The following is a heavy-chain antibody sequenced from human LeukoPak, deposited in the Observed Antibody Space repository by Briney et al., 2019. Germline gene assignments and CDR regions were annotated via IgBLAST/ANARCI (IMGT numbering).Heavy chain of an antibody. J-gene: IGHJ4*02. D-gene: IGHD3-22*01. V-gene: IGHV3-23*01. CDR3: TGDNFDSSVKFDY. Sequence: GGSLRLSCAASGFTFTSYSMSWVRQAPGKGLEWVSGTSDRGDYTYYADSVKGRFTISRDNSKNTLYLQMNSLKTEDTAVYYCTGDNFDSSVKFDYWGQGTLVTVSS. CDR2: TSDRGDYT. CDR1: GFTFTSYS.